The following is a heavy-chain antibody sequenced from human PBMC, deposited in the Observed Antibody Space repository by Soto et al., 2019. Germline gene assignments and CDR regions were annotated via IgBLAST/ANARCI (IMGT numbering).Heavy chain of an antibody. Sequence: PSETLSLTCAVYGGSFSGYYWSWIRQPPGKGLEWIGEINHSGSTNYNPSLKSRVTISVDTSKNQFSLKLSSVTAADTAVYYCARGRGYSYGYKGGIFDYWGQGTLVTVS. V-gene: IGHV4-34*01. CDR2: INHSGST. D-gene: IGHD5-18*01. J-gene: IGHJ4*02. CDR1: GGSFSGYY. CDR3: ARGRGYSYGYKGGIFDY.